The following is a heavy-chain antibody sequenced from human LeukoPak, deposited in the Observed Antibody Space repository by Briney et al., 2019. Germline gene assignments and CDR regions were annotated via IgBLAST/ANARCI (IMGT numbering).Heavy chain of an antibody. CDR3: ARQNYDYVWGSYPPRD. V-gene: IGHV4-39*01. CDR2: IYYSGST. D-gene: IGHD3-16*02. CDR1: GGSISSSSYY. J-gene: IGHJ4*02. Sequence: SETLSLTCTVSGGSISSSSYYWAWIRQPPGKGLEWIGSIYYSGSTYYNPSLKSRVTISVDTSKNQFSLKLSSVTAADTAVYYCARQNYDYVWGSYPPRDWGQGTLVTVSS.